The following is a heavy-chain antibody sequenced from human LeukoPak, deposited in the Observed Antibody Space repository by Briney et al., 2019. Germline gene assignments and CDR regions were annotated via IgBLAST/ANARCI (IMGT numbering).Heavy chain of an antibody. J-gene: IGHJ4*02. CDR1: GFTFSSYA. Sequence: PGGSLRLSCAASGFTFSSYAMSWVRQAPGKGLEWVSAISGSGGSTYYADSAKGRVTISRDNSKNTLYLQMNSLRAEDTAVYYCAKDPRSEYYYGSGRPERGFDYWGRGTLVTVSS. CDR3: AKDPRSEYYYGSGRPERGFDY. V-gene: IGHV3-23*01. D-gene: IGHD3-10*01. CDR2: ISGSGGST.